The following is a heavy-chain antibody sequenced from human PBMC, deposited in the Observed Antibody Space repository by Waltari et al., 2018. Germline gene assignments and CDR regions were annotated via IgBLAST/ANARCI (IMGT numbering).Heavy chain of an antibody. J-gene: IGHJ4*02. CDR3: ARHEKVGYYDSSGYYLDY. V-gene: IGHV4-38-2*01. D-gene: IGHD3-22*01. CDR2: SYHSGST. CDR1: GYSISSGYY. Sequence: QVQLQESGPGLVKPSETLSLTCAVSGYSISSGYYWGWIRQPPGKGLEWIGSSYHSGSTYYNPSLKSRVTISVDTSKNQFSRKLSSVTAADTAVYYCARHEKVGYYDSSGYYLDYWGQGTLVTVSS.